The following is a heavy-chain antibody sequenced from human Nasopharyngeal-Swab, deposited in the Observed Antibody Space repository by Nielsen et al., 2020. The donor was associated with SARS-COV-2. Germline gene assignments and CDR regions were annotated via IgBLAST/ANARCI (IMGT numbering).Heavy chain of an antibody. J-gene: IGHJ6*02. D-gene: IGHD6-13*01. CDR2: ISGSGGST. Sequence: GGSLRLSCAASGFTFSSYSMNWVRQAPGKGLEWVSAISGSGGSTYYADSVKGRFTISRDNSKNTLYLQMNSLRAEDTAVYYCAKDAGRGWYYYYGMDVWGQGTTVTVSS. V-gene: IGHV3-23*01. CDR1: GFTFSSYS. CDR3: AKDAGRGWYYYYGMDV.